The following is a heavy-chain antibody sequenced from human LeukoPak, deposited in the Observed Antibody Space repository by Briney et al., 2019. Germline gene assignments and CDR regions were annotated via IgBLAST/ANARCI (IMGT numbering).Heavy chain of an antibody. Sequence: SETLSLTCTVSSGSISSSSYYWGWIRQPPGKGLEWIGSIYYSGSTYYNPSLKSRVTISVDTSKNQFSLKLSSVTAADTAVYYCARGELRYFDWLLRDAFDICGQGTIGTVSS. CDR1: SGSISSSSYY. CDR2: IYYSGST. J-gene: IGHJ3*02. D-gene: IGHD3-9*01. CDR3: ARGELRYFDWLLRDAFDI. V-gene: IGHV4-39*07.